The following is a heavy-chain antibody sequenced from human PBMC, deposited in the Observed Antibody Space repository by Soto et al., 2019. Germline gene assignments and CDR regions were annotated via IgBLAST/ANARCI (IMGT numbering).Heavy chain of an antibody. V-gene: IGHV1-3*01. J-gene: IGHJ2*01. CDR2: INAGTGNP. Sequence: GASVKVSCKASGCTFTSCAMHWGRQAPGQRLETMGWINAGTGNPPYSQTSQGRAPITRDTSASTASMALSSLRSEDTAVYYWARGGSLYWYFDLWGRGTLVTPPQ. CDR3: ARGGSLYWYFDL. CDR1: GCTFTSCA. D-gene: IGHD1-26*01.